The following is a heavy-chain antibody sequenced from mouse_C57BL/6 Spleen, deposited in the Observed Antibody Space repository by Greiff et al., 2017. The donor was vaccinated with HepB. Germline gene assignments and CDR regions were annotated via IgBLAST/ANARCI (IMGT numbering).Heavy chain of an antibody. D-gene: IGHD2-4*01. Sequence: QVQLKQSGAELVRPGASVTLSCKASGYTFTDYEMHWVKQTPVHGLEWIGAIDPETGGTAYNQKFKGKAILTADKSSSTAYMELRSLTSEDSAVYYCTRSPYYDYDGVAYWGQGTLVTVSA. CDR2: IDPETGGT. CDR3: TRSPYYDYDGVAY. V-gene: IGHV1-15*01. J-gene: IGHJ3*01. CDR1: GYTFTDYE.